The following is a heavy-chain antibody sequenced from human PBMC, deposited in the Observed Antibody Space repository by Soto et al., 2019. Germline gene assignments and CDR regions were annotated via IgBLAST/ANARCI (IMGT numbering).Heavy chain of an antibody. CDR1: GGSFSGYY. D-gene: IGHD3-10*01. CDR2: LNDSGGT. Sequence: SETLSLTCAVYGGSFSGYYWSWIRQPPGKGLEWIGELNDSGGTNYNASLKSRVSISGDTSKNQFSLKLNFVTAADTAVYYCARGRGGVKHWGQGTLVTVSS. CDR3: ARGRGGVKH. J-gene: IGHJ1*01. V-gene: IGHV4-34*01.